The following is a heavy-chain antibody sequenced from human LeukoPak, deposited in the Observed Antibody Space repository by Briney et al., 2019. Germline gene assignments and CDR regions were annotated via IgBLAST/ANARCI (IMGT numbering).Heavy chain of an antibody. Sequence: GGSQRLSCAASGFTFSEYYINWIRQAPGKGLEWVSHISSSGRLMQYADSVRGRFTITRDNAQNFMSLQMNNLKPEDTAVYYCARDTNNGLDVWGRGTTVTVS. V-gene: IGHV3-11*01. D-gene: IGHD1-14*01. CDR2: ISSSGRLM. J-gene: IGHJ6*02. CDR1: GFTFSEYY. CDR3: ARDTNNGLDV.